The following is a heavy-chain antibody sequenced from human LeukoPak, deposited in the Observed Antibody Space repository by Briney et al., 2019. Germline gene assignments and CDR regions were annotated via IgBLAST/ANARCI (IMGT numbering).Heavy chain of an antibody. CDR3: ARDRAGDKYCSSTSCYSAFDI. D-gene: IGHD2-2*01. CDR1: GFTFGDYA. V-gene: IGHV3-7*01. J-gene: IGHJ3*02. Sequence: GGSLRLSCTASGFTFGDYAMSWVRQAPGKGLEWVANIKQDGSEKYYVDSVKGRFTISRDNAKNSLYLQMNSLRAEDTAVYYCARDRAGDKYCSSTSCYSAFDIWGQGTMVTVSS. CDR2: IKQDGSEK.